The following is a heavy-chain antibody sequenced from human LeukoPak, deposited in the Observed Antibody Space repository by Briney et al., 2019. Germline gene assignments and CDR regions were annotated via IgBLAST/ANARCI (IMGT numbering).Heavy chain of an antibody. Sequence: GGSLRLSCAASGFTFSSYGMHWVRQAPGKGLEWVAVIWYDGSNKYYADSVKGRFTISRDNSKNTLYLQMNSLRAEDTAVHYCARDGVSSDFWGSYRYYFDYWGQGTLVTVSS. D-gene: IGHD3-16*02. J-gene: IGHJ4*02. V-gene: IGHV3-33*01. CDR3: ARDGVSSDFWGSYRYYFDY. CDR2: IWYDGSNK. CDR1: GFTFSSYG.